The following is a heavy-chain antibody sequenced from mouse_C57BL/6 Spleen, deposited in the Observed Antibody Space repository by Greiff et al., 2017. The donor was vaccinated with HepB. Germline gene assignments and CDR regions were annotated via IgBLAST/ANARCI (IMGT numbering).Heavy chain of an antibody. CDR2: FYPGSGSI. V-gene: IGHV1-62-2*01. J-gene: IGHJ4*01. CDR3: ARHEEVRRLYYYAMDY. CDR1: GYTFTEYT. D-gene: IGHD1-2*01. Sequence: QVQLKESGAELVKPGASVKLSCKASGYTFTEYTIHWVKQRSGQGLEWIGWFYPGSGSIKYNEKFKDKATLTADKSSSTVYMELSRLTSEDSAVYFCARHEEVRRLYYYAMDYWGQGTSVTVSS.